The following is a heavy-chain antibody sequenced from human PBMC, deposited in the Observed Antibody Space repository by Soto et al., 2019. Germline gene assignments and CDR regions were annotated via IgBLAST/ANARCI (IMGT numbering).Heavy chain of an antibody. CDR2: ISYDGRDE. CDR3: ARDSRTDGYKYDYFDY. J-gene: IGHJ4*02. CDR1: GFTFSNYA. D-gene: IGHD5-12*01. V-gene: IGHV3-30*04. Sequence: QVQLVESGGGVVQPGRSLRLSCTASGFTFSNYAIHWVRQAPGKGLEWVALISYDGRDEYYAYSVKGRFTISRDNSENTLYLQMNSLRAEDTGMFYCARDSRTDGYKYDYFDYWGQGTLVTVSS.